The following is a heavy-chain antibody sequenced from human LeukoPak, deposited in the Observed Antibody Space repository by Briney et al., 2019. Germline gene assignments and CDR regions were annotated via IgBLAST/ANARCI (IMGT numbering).Heavy chain of an antibody. CDR1: GYTFTGYY. CDR3: ARDFRHSSGWYYFDY. D-gene: IGHD6-19*01. CDR2: INPNSGGT. V-gene: IGHV1-2*02. J-gene: IGHJ4*02. Sequence: GASVKVSCKASGYTFTGYYMHWVRQAPGQGLEWMGWINPNSGGTNYAQKFQGRVTMTRDTSISTAYMELSRLRSDDTAVYYCARDFRHSSGWYYFDYWGQGTLVTVSS.